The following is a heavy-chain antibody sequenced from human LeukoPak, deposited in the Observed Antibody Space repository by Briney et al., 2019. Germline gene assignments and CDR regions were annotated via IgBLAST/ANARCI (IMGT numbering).Heavy chain of an antibody. Sequence: PSETLSLTCTVSGGSISSYYWSWIRQPPGKGLEWVGYIYYTGGTNYNPSLKSRVTISADTSRNQFSLALNSVTSADTAVYYCARCLYSSSPDFEYWGQGSLVTVSS. J-gene: IGHJ4*02. CDR1: GGSISSYY. D-gene: IGHD6-13*01. CDR3: ARCLYSSSPDFEY. V-gene: IGHV4-59*01. CDR2: IYYTGGT.